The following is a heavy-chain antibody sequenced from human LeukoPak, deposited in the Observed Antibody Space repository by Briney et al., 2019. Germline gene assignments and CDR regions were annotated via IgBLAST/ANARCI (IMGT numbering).Heavy chain of an antibody. D-gene: IGHD2-15*01. CDR2: ISSSSSYI. CDR1: GFTFSSYS. Sequence: GGSLRLSCAASGFTFSSYSMSWVRQAPGKGLEWVSSISSSSSYIYGADSVKGRFTISRDNAKNSLYLQMNSLRAEDTAMYYCARAHSGQEWWFDYWGQGTLVTVSS. J-gene: IGHJ4*02. V-gene: IGHV3-21*01. CDR3: ARAHSGQEWWFDY.